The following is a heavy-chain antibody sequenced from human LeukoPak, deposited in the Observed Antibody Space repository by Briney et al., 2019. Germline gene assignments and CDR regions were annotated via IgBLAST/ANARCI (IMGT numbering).Heavy chain of an antibody. CDR1: GYTFTSYD. J-gene: IGHJ5*02. D-gene: IGHD3-22*01. V-gene: IGHV1-8*03. CDR3: ARGPYYYDSSGYYRGGRWFDP. CDR2: MNPNSGNT. Sequence: GASVKVSCKASGYTFTSYDINWVRQATGQGLEWMGWMNPNSGNTGYAQKFQGRVTITRNTSISTAYMELSSLRSEDTAVYYCARGPYYYDSSGYYRGGRWFDPWGQGTLVTVSS.